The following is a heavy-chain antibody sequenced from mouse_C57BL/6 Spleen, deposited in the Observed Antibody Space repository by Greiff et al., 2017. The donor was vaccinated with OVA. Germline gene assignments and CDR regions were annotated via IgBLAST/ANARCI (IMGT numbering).Heavy chain of an antibody. CDR2: ISSGSSTI. D-gene: IGHD2-1*01. CDR1: GFTFSDYG. CDR3: ARESRLLGAFDY. Sequence: EVKLVESGGGLVKPGGSLKLSCAASGFTFSDYGMHWVRQAPEKGLEWVAYISSGSSTIYYADTVKGRFTISRDNAKNTLFLQMTSLRSEDTAMYYCARESRLLGAFDYWGQGTTLTVSS. V-gene: IGHV5-17*01. J-gene: IGHJ2*01.